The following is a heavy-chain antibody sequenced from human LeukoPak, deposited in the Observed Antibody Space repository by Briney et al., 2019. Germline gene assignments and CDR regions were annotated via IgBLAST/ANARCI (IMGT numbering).Heavy chain of an antibody. CDR3: ARDQDSCSGGSCPWSYYYYYGMDV. V-gene: IGHV1-18*01. CDR2: IGAYNGNT. Sequence: ASVKVSCKASGYTFTSYGISWVRQAPGQGLEWMGWIGAYNGNTNYAQKLQGRVTMTTDTSTSTAYMELRSLRSDDTAVYYCARDQDSCSGGSCPWSYYYYYGMDVWGQGTTVTVSS. J-gene: IGHJ6*02. CDR1: GYTFTSYG. D-gene: IGHD2-15*01.